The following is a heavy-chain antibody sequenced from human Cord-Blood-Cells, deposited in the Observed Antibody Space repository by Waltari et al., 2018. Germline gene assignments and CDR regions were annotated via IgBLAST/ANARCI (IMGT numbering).Heavy chain of an antibody. J-gene: IGHJ4*02. V-gene: IGHV3-30-3*01. CDR1: GFTFSSSA. Sequence: QVQLVESGGGVVQPGRSLRLSCAASGFTFSSSAMHWVRQAPGKGLEWVAVISYDGSNKYYADSVKGRFTISRDNSKNTLYLQMNSLRAEDTAVYYCARGGYSGYDYFDYWGQGTLVTVSS. D-gene: IGHD5-12*01. CDR2: ISYDGSNK. CDR3: ARGGYSGYDYFDY.